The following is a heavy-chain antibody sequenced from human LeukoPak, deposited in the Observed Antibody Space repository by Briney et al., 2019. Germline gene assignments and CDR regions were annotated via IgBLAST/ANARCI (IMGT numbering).Heavy chain of an antibody. CDR1: RLTLSTYT. CDR2: IAGRGDTI. D-gene: IGHD6-19*01. V-gene: IGHV3-48*01. Sequence: GGSLRLSCGASRLTLSTYTMNWVRQAPGEGLEWLSHIAGRGDTIYYADSVKGRFTISRDKAKNSLHLQMKSLRAEDTAVYYGAREGGRRRYSSGWTDYYYGMDVWGKGTTVTVSS. J-gene: IGHJ6*04. CDR3: AREGGRRRYSSGWTDYYYGMDV.